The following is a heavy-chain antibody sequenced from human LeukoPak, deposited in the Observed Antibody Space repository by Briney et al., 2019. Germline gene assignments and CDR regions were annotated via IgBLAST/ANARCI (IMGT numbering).Heavy chain of an antibody. Sequence: GGSLRLSCIGSGFTFGSYQMNWVRQAPGTGLEWLAYVQGRFAVSRDNAKNSLYLQMDSLRAEDTGIYYCARDPDPQGSLDYWGQGTQVIVSS. D-gene: IGHD1-26*01. CDR1: GFTFGSYQ. V-gene: IGHV3-48*03. J-gene: IGHJ4*02. CDR3: ARDPDPQGSLDY.